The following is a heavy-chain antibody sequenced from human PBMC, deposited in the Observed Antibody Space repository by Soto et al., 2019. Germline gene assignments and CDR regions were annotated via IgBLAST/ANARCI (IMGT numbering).Heavy chain of an antibody. Sequence: QVQLQQWGAGLLKPSQTLSLTCAVYGGSFSTYSWSWMRQSPGKGLEWIGEIIPGGGVNYSPALKSRVSISIDTSKIPFSLNLTSVTAAVPAVHFCARGARADFASWCQGTLVTVSS. CDR3: ARGARADFAS. CDR2: IIPGGGV. J-gene: IGHJ4*02. V-gene: IGHV4-34*02. CDR1: GGSFSTYS.